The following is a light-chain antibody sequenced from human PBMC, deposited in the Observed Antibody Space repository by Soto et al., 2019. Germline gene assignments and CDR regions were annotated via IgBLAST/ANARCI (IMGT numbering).Light chain of an antibody. CDR2: GAS. CDR3: QRYNDWPLT. CDR1: QGIGIT. V-gene: IGKV3-15*01. Sequence: IVMTQSPATLSVSPGERVTLSCRASQGIGITLAWYQQKPGQTPRLLIYGASTRATGIPARFSGSVSGTEFTLTINSLQSEDSAVYYCQRYNDWPLTFGGGTKVEIK. J-gene: IGKJ4*01.